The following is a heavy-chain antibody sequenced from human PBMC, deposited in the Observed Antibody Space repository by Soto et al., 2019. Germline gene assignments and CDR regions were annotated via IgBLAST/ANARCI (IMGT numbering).Heavy chain of an antibody. CDR3: ARGGHVVVVTAALDY. CDR2: VNPSGGHT. CDR1: GDTFTEYY. Sequence: QVQLMQSGAEVKKPGASVKVSCKASGDTFTEYYIHWVRQAPGQGLEWMGTVNPSGGHTTYAQHFLVRVTMTRDTSISPLYMELTSLTSEDTAVYYCARGGHVVVVTAALDYWGQGTLVTVSS. J-gene: IGHJ4*02. V-gene: IGHV1-46*01. D-gene: IGHD2-21*02.